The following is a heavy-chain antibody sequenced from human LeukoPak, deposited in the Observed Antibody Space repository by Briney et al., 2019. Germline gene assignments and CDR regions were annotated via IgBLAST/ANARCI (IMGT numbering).Heavy chain of an antibody. J-gene: IGHJ4*02. Sequence: SETLSLTCTVSGGSINSYYWSWIRQPPGKGLEWIGYIYYSGSTNYNASLKSRVTISVDTSKNQFFLNLSSVTAADTAVYYCARGDSPFDNWGQGTLVTVSS. CDR1: GGSINSYY. V-gene: IGHV4-59*01. CDR3: ARGDSPFDN. D-gene: IGHD3/OR15-3a*01. CDR2: IYYSGST.